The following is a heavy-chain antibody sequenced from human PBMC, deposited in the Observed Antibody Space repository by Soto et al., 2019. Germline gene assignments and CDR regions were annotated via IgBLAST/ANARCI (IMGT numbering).Heavy chain of an antibody. Sequence: SETLSLTCTVSGGSSSGYYWSWIRQPPGKGLEWIGYIHDSGSTSYNPSLKSPVTISVDTSKNQVSLKLSSVTAADTAAYFCARHAPGYFDYWGQGTLVTVSS. CDR3: ARHAPGYFDY. V-gene: IGHV4-59*08. CDR2: IHDSGST. J-gene: IGHJ4*02. CDR1: GGSSSGYY.